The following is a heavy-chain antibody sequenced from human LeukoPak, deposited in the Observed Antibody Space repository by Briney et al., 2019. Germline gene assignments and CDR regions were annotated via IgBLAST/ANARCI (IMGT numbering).Heavy chain of an antibody. D-gene: IGHD6-19*01. CDR2: ISGSGGST. V-gene: IGHV3-23*01. CDR1: GFTFSSYA. CDR3: AKGYSSGWSGFSAFDY. J-gene: IGHJ4*02. Sequence: GGSLRLSCAASGFTFSSYAISWVRQAPGKGLEWVSAISGSGGSTYYADSVKGRFTLSRDNSKNTLYLQMNSLRAEDTAVCYCAKGYSSGWSGFSAFDYWGQGTLVTVSS.